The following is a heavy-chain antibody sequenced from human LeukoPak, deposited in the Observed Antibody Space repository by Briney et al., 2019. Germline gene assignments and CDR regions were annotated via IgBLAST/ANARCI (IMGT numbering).Heavy chain of an antibody. J-gene: IGHJ4*02. Sequence: SETLSLTCTVSGDSITNYFWSWIRQPPGKGREWIGYIYYTGSTNYKPSLRSRVTISVDTSTNQFSLRLRSLTAADTAVYYCARGRVAYFAYYFDYWGQGTLVTVSS. D-gene: IGHD2/OR15-2a*01. CDR2: IYYTGST. CDR3: ARGRVAYFAYYFDY. CDR1: GDSITNYF. V-gene: IGHV4-59*01.